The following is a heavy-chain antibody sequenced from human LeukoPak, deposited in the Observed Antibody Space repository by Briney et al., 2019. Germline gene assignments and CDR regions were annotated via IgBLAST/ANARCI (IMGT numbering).Heavy chain of an antibody. CDR1: GYTFTSYG. J-gene: IGHJ4*02. CDR3: AKEEQLWLQAPYFDY. Sequence: ASVKVSCKASGYTFTSYGISWVRQAPGQGLEWMGWISAYNGNTNYAQKLQGRVTMTTDTSTSTAYMELRSLRSDDTAVYYCAKEEQLWLQAPYFDYWGQGTLVTVSS. V-gene: IGHV1-18*01. CDR2: ISAYNGNT. D-gene: IGHD5-18*01.